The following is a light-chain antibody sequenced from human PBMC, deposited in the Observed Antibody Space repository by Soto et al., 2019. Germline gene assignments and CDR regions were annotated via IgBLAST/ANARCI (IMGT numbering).Light chain of an antibody. CDR2: DAY. Sequence: EIVLTQSPATLSLSPGERATLSCTASQSVSSYLAWYEKKPGQATRIIIYDAYNRATGIPDRFSGSGSGTDFTLTISRLEPEDVAVYDGQQRSNWPRTLGQGTKVDIK. V-gene: IGKV3-11*01. CDR3: QQRSNWPRT. CDR1: QSVSSY. J-gene: IGKJ1*01.